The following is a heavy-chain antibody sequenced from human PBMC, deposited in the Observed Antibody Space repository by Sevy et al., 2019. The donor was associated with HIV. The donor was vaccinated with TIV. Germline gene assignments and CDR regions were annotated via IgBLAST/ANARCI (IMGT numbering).Heavy chain of an antibody. CDR2: ISSSGSTI. CDR1: GFTFSSYE. CDR3: ARDENTVRGVSGRRRWSLFDY. D-gene: IGHD3-10*01. V-gene: IGHV3-48*03. J-gene: IGHJ4*02. Sequence: GGSLRLSCAASGFTFSSYEMNWVRQAPGKGLEWVSYISSSGSTIYYADSVKGRFTISRDNAKNSLYLQMNSLRAEDTAVYYCARDENTVRGVSGRRRWSLFDYWGQGTLVTVSS.